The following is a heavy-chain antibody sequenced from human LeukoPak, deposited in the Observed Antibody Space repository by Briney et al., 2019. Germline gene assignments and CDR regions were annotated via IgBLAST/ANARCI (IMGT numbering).Heavy chain of an antibody. V-gene: IGHV3-21*01. J-gene: IGHJ4*02. Sequence: GGSLRLSCAASGFTFSSDAMSWVRQAPGKGLEWVSSISSSNSYIYYADSVKGRFTISRDNAKNSLYLQMSSLRAEDTAVYYCARNPAYCGGDCLDYWGQGTLVTVSS. CDR1: GFTFSSDA. D-gene: IGHD2-21*01. CDR3: ARNPAYCGGDCLDY. CDR2: ISSSNSYI.